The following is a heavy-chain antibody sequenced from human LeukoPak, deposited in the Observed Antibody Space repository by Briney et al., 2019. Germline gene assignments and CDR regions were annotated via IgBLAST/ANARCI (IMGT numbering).Heavy chain of an antibody. CDR2: IWYGGSNK. CDR1: GFTLSSYG. D-gene: IGHD1-14*01. J-gene: IGHJ4*02. V-gene: IGHV3-33*01. Sequence: GGSLILSCVASGFTLSSYGMHWVRQAPGKGLEWVAVIWYGGSNKYYADSVKGRFTISRDNSKNTLYLQMNSLRAEDTAVYYCARGGDRRGFDYWGQGTLVTVSS. CDR3: ARGGDRRGFDY.